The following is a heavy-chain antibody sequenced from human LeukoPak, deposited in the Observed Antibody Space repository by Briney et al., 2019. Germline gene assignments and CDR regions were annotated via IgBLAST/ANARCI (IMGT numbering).Heavy chain of an antibody. J-gene: IGHJ4*02. Sequence: GRSLTLSCAASGVTFSSFGRHWVRQAPGKGLEWVAVIWYDGSNKYYADSVKGRFTISRDNSKNTLQLQMNTLRADDTAVYYCVRGVGVSRFNYLDSWGQGTLVIVSS. D-gene: IGHD6-13*01. CDR3: VRGVGVSRFNYLDS. CDR2: IWYDGSNK. CDR1: GVTFSSFG. V-gene: IGHV3-33*01.